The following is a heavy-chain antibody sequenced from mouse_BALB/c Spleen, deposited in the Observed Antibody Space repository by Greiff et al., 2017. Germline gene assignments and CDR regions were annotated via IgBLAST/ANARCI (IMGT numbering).Heavy chain of an antibody. D-gene: IGHD1-1*01. CDR3: ASRNYYGSSYGAMDY. CDR1: GFSLTSYG. J-gene: IGHJ4*01. Sequence: VKLVESGPGLVQPSQSLSITCTVSGFSLTSYGVHWVRQSPGKGLEWLGVIWSGGSTDYNAAFISRLSISKDNSKSQVFFKMNSLQANDTAIYYCASRNYYGSSYGAMDYWGQGTSVTVSS. V-gene: IGHV2-2*02. CDR2: IWSGGST.